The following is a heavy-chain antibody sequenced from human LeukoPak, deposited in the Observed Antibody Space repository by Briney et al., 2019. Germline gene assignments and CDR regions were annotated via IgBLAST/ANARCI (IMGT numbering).Heavy chain of an antibody. V-gene: IGHV3-7*01. D-gene: IGHD2-15*01. CDR1: GFTFSTYW. CDR3: ARDKVDNALTGSLFDY. Sequence: GGSLRLSCATSGFTFSTYWMSWVRQAPGKGLEWVAIIKQDGTEKHYVDSVKGRFTISRDNAKNSVYLQMNSLRAEDTAVYYCARDKVDNALTGSLFDYWGQGTLVTVSS. J-gene: IGHJ4*02. CDR2: IKQDGTEK.